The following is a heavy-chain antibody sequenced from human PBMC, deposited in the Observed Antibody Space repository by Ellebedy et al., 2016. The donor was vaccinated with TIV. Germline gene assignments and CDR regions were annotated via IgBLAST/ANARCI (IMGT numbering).Heavy chain of an antibody. Sequence: ASVKVSXKASGYTFTNFGITWVRQAPGQGLEWMGTITPSDGGTTFAQRFQDRLTMTRDTSTDTVYMDLRSLISEDTATYYCVRVDGYASSQTLWGQGTTVTVSS. CDR1: GYTFTNFG. CDR2: ITPSDGGT. J-gene: IGHJ3*01. CDR3: VRVDGYASSQTL. D-gene: IGHD2-2*01. V-gene: IGHV1-46*01.